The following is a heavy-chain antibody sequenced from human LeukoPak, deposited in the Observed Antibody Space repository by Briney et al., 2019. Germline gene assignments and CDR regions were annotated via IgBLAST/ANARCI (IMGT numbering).Heavy chain of an antibody. Sequence: PGGSLRLSCAASGFTFSSYAMSWVRQAPGKGLEWVSAIIGSGDRTYYADSVKGRFTISRENSKNTLYLQMNSLRAEDTAVYYCAKRYYGGSGYRSYYFDYWGQGTLVTVSS. CDR2: IIGSGDRT. D-gene: IGHD3-22*01. CDR1: GFTFSSYA. J-gene: IGHJ4*02. CDR3: AKRYYGGSGYRSYYFDY. V-gene: IGHV3-23*01.